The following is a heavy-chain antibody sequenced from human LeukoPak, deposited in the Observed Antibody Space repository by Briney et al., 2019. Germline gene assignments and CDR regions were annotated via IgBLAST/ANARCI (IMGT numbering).Heavy chain of an antibody. CDR1: GYTFTSYA. D-gene: IGHD4/OR15-4a*01. Sequence: ASVKVSCKASGYTFTSYAMHWVRQAPGQRLEWMGWINAGNGNTKYSQKFQGRVTITRDKAASTAYMELSSLRSEDTAVYYCARVPMVISALWDYWGQGTLVTVSS. CDR3: ARVPMVISALWDY. J-gene: IGHJ4*02. CDR2: INAGNGNT. V-gene: IGHV1-3*01.